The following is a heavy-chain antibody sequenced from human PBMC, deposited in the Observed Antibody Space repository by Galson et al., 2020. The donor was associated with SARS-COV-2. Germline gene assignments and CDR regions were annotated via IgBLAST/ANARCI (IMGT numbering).Heavy chain of an antibody. Sequence: GGSLRLSCAASGFTFDDYAMPWVRQAPGKGLEWVSGISWNSGSIGYADSVKGRFTISRDNAKNSLYLQMNSLRAEDTALYYCAKLGDYYDSSGYYGNAFDIWGQGTMVTVSS. V-gene: IGHV3-9*01. CDR2: ISWNSGSI. J-gene: IGHJ3*02. CDR1: GFTFDDYA. D-gene: IGHD3-22*01. CDR3: AKLGDYYDSSGYYGNAFDI.